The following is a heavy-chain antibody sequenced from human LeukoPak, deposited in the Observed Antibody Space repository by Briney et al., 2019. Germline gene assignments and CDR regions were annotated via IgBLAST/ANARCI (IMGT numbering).Heavy chain of an antibody. CDR3: ATGRATWYAFDI. V-gene: IGHV1-24*01. CDR2: FDPEDGET. CDR1: GYTLTELS. D-gene: IGHD1-26*01. Sequence: GASVKVPCKVSGYTLTELSMHWVRQAPGKGLEWMGGFDPEDGETIYAQKFQGRVTMTEDTSTDTAYMELSSLRSEDTAVYYCATGRATWYAFDIWGQGTMVTVSS. J-gene: IGHJ3*02.